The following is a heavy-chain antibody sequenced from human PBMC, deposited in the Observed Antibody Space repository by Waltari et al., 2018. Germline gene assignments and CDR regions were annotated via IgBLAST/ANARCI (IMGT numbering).Heavy chain of an antibody. V-gene: IGHV4-38-2*01. D-gene: IGHD2-2*01. CDR1: GYSISSGYY. J-gene: IGHJ4*02. CDR2: IYHSGST. Sequence: QVQLQESGPGLVKPSETLSLTCAVSGYSISSGYYWGWIRRPPGKGLEWIGSIYHSGSTYYNPSLKSRVTISVDTSKNQFSLKLSSVTAADTAVYYCARGLVVPAANTFDYWGQGTLVTVSS. CDR3: ARGLVVPAANTFDY.